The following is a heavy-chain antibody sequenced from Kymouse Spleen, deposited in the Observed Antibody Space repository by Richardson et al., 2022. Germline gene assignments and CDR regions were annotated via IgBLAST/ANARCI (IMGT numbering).Heavy chain of an antibody. D-gene: IGHD6-13*01. V-gene: IGHV3-13*01. CDR2: IGTAGDT. CDR1: GFTFSSYD. Sequence: EVQLVESGGGLVQPGGSLRLSCAASGFTFSSYDMHWVRQATGKGLEWVSAIGTAGDTYYPGSVKGRFTISRENAKNSLYLQMNSLRAGDTAVYYCARAVAAAGTTLTTGAREPWSPSPQ. CDR3: ARAVAAAGTTLTT. J-gene: IGHJ4*02.